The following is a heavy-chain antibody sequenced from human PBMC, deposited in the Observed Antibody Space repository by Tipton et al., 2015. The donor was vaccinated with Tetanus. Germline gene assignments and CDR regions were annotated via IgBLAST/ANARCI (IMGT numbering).Heavy chain of an antibody. V-gene: IGHV4-39*07. CDR1: GGSINSGTFY. J-gene: IGHJ4*02. D-gene: IGHD3-3*01. CDR3: ARVFGNNGYYLNFDY. Sequence: GLVKPSETLSLTCTVSGGSINSGTFYWDWIRQTPGKALEWIGNIYYNGNTLQNPSLKSRVTMSLDKSKNQFSLRMNSVTAADTAVFYCARVFGNNGYYLNFDYWGQGALVTVSS. CDR2: IYYNGNT.